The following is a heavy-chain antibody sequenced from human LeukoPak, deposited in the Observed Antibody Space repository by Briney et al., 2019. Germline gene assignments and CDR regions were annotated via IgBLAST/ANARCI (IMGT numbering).Heavy chain of an antibody. CDR2: IIPIFGTA. Sequence: SVKVSCKASGGTFSSYAISWVRQAPGQGLEWMGGIIPIFGTANYAQKFQGRVTITTDESTSTAYMELSSLRPEDTAVYYCAAEVRFLESRLFDYWGQGTLVTVSS. J-gene: IGHJ4*02. CDR3: AAEVRFLESRLFDY. V-gene: IGHV1-69*05. CDR1: GGTFSSYA. D-gene: IGHD3-3*01.